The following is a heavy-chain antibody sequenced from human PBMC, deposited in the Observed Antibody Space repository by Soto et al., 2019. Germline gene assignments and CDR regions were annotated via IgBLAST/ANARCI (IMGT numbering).Heavy chain of an antibody. CDR3: QSFRESFPRTGRDY. CDR1: GFTFSSYA. J-gene: IGHJ4*02. CDR2: ISGSGGST. V-gene: IGHV3-23*01. D-gene: IGHD2-8*02. Sequence: GGSLRLSCAASGFTFSSYAMSWVRQAPGKGLEWVSAISGSGGSTYYADSVKGRFTISRDNSKNTLYLQMNSLRAEDTAVYYCQSFRESFPRTGRDYWGQGTLVTVSS.